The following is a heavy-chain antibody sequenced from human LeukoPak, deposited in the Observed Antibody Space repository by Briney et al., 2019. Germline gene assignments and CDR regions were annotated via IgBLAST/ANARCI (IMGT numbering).Heavy chain of an antibody. CDR2: ISGSGGST. J-gene: IGHJ4*02. D-gene: IGHD2-21*02. V-gene: IGHV3-23*01. Sequence: GGSLRLSCAASGFTFSSYAMHWVRQAPGKGLEWVSAISGSGGSTYYADPVKGRFTISRDNSKNTLYLQMNSLRAEDTAVYYCAKAVGGDPTYYFDYWGQGTLVTVSS. CDR1: GFTFSSYA. CDR3: AKAVGGDPTYYFDY.